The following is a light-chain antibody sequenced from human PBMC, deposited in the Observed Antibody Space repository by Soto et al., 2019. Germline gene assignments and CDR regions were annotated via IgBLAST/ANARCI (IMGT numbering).Light chain of an antibody. J-gene: IGKJ4*01. V-gene: IGKV3-11*01. CDR1: KSVRSS. CDR2: DAS. Sequence: EIVLTQSPATLSLSPGERATLSCRASKSVRSSLAWYQQKPGQAPRLLIYDASNRATGIPARFSGSGSGTDFTLTISSLEPEDFAVYYCQQRSNWPPLTFGGGTKVEIK. CDR3: QQRSNWPPLT.